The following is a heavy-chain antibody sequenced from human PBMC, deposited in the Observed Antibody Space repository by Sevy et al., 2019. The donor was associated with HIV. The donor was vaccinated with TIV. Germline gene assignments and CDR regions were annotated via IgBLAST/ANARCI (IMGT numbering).Heavy chain of an antibody. CDR1: GYTFTSYD. J-gene: IGHJ3*02. CDR3: ASYYDSSGYYFDAFDI. CDR2: MNPNSGNT. Sequence: ASVKVSCKASGYTFTSYDINWVRQATGQGLEWMGWMNPNSGNTGYAQKFQGRVTMTRNTSISTAYMELSSLRSEDTAVYYCASYYDSSGYYFDAFDIWGQGTMVTVSS. D-gene: IGHD3-22*01. V-gene: IGHV1-8*01.